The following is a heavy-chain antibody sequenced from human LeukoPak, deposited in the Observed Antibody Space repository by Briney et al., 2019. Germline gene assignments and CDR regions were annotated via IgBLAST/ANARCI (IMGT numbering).Heavy chain of an antibody. CDR2: IIPILGIA. D-gene: IGHD2-2*01. CDR3: ASGYCSSTSCLYYFDY. V-gene: IGHV1-69*04. J-gene: IGHJ4*02. CDR1: GGTFSSYA. Sequence: SVKVSCKASGGTFSSYAISWVRQAPGQGLEWMGRIIPILGIANYAQKFQGRVTITADKSTSTAYMELSSLRSEDTAVYYCASGYCSSTSCLYYFDYWGQGTLVTVSS.